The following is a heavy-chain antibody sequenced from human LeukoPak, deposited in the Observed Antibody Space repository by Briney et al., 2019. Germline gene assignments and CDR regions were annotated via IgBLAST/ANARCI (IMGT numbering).Heavy chain of an antibody. D-gene: IGHD1-26*01. Sequence: SETLPLTCAVYGGNISGYYWNEIAQPPGKGRQGLGEINYSGSTNYISSLKSRVTISIDTSKTQFSLKMSSVTAADTAVYYCARCLMGAGSSGAFDIWGQGTFVTVSS. CDR1: GGNISGYY. CDR2: INYSGST. CDR3: ARCLMGAGSSGAFDI. J-gene: IGHJ3*02. V-gene: IGHV4-34*01.